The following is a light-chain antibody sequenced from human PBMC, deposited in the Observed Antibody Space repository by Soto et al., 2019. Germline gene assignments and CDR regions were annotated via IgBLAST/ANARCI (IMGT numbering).Light chain of an antibody. CDR2: GAS. Sequence: EIVMTQSPAILSVSPGERATLSCRASQSVSSNLAWFQQKPGQTPRLLFNGASTRATGIPARFTGSGSGTEFILTISSLQSEDFAAYYCQQYDIWPPTFGQGTKVDIK. CDR1: QSVSSN. V-gene: IGKV3-15*01. J-gene: IGKJ1*01. CDR3: QQYDIWPPT.